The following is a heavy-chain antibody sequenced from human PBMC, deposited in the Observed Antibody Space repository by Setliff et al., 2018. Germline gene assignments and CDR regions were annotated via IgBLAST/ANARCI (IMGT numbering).Heavy chain of an antibody. CDR2: INTKTGDP. CDR1: GYSLSNYV. D-gene: IGHD4-17*01. CDR3: ARADHLVTTTFDY. J-gene: IGHJ4*01. V-gene: IGHV7-4-1*02. Sequence: ASVKVSCKASGYSLSNYVMNWVRQAPGQGLEWMGWINTKTGDPSYAQGYTGRFAFSLDTSDSTTYLDISTLKAEDTATYFCARADHLVTTTFDYWGQGTLGTVSS.